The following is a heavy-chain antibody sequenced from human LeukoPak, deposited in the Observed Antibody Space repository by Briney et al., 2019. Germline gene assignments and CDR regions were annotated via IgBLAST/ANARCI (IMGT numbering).Heavy chain of an antibody. CDR1: RLSLRTSGLG. Sequence: SALTVLYPTQALTLTCTFSRLSLRTSGLGVDWIRQLTGEARDWHALMYWTDDKRYSPSLTSRLTITKDTSKNQVVLTMTNMDPVDTATYYCAHRNQLLSAWFDPWGQGTLVTVSS. J-gene: IGHJ5*02. CDR3: AHRNQLLSAWFDP. D-gene: IGHD2-2*01. V-gene: IGHV2-5*01. CDR2: MYWTDDK.